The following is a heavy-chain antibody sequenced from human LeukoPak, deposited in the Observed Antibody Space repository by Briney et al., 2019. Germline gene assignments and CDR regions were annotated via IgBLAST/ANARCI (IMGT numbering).Heavy chain of an antibody. D-gene: IGHD2-2*01. CDR3: AKDGNEAGYCSSTSCYPLYYYYNGMDV. V-gene: IGHV3-30-3*01. J-gene: IGHJ6*02. Sequence: GGSLRLSCAASGFTFSSYAMHWVRQAPGKGLEWVAVISYDGSNKYYADSVKGRFTISRDNSKNTLYLQMNSLRAEDTAVYYCAKDGNEAGYCSSTSCYPLYYYYNGMDVWGQGTTVTVSS. CDR1: GFTFSSYA. CDR2: ISYDGSNK.